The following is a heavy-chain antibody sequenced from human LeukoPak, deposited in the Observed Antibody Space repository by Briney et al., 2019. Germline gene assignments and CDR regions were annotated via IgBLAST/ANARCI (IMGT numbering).Heavy chain of an antibody. CDR2: IWYDGSSK. V-gene: IGHV3-33*01. CDR3: ARDRGWPAVHFDL. Sequence: PGGSLRLSCAASGFTFRNYGMHWVRQAPGKGLEWVAVIWYDGSSKYYVDSVKGRFTVSRDNSKNMLYLQMNSLGAEDTALYYCARDRGWPAVHFDLWGQGTLVTVSS. J-gene: IGHJ4*02. D-gene: IGHD2-15*01. CDR1: GFTFRNYG.